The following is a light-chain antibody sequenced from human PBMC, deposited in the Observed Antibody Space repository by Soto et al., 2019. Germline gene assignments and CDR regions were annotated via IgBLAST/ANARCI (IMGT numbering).Light chain of an antibody. CDR2: EVS. CDR3: SSYAGSNNWV. CDR1: SSDVGGYNY. V-gene: IGLV2-8*01. J-gene: IGLJ3*02. Sequence: QSALTQPPSASGSPGQSVTISCTGTSSDVGGYNYVSWYQQHPGKAPKLMIYEVSKRPSGVPARFSGSKSGNTASLTVSGLQAEDEAEYYCSSYAGSNNWVFGGGTKLTVL.